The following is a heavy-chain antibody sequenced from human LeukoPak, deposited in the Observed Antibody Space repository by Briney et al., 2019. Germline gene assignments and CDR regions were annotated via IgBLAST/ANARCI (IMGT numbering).Heavy chain of an antibody. V-gene: IGHV1-2*02. CDR2: INPNSGGT. CDR3: ARVLAAAAKTVDY. CDR1: GYTFTGYY. J-gene: IGHJ4*02. Sequence: GASVKVSCKASGYTFTGYYMHWVRQAPGQGLEWMGWINPNSGGTNYAQKFQGRVTMTRDTSISTAYMELSRLRSDDTAVYYCARVLAAAAKTVDYWGQGTLVTVSS. D-gene: IGHD6-13*01.